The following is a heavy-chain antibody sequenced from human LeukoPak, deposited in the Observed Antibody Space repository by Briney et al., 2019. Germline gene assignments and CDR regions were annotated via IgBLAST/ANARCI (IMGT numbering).Heavy chain of an antibody. CDR3: AKEIEKYYYGSGSYYTHAPAYDY. J-gene: IGHJ4*02. D-gene: IGHD3-10*01. CDR1: GFTFDDYA. Sequence: GGSLRLSCAASGFTFDDYAMHWVRQAPGKGLEWVSLISWDGGSTYYADSVKGRFTISRDNSKNSLYLQMNSLRAEDTALYYCAKEIEKYYYGSGSYYTHAPAYDYWGQGTLVTVSS. CDR2: ISWDGGST. V-gene: IGHV3-43D*03.